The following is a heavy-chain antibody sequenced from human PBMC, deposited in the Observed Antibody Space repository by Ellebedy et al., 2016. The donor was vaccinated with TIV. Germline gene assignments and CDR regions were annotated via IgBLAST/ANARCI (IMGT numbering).Heavy chain of an antibody. CDR2: INPDTGAT. J-gene: IGHJ5*02. V-gene: IGHV1-2*02. CDR3: ARASRYSAFIGSDL. D-gene: IGHD5-12*01. Sequence: AASVKVSCKTSGYSFTAFYMHWVRQAPGQGLEWVGWINPDTGATSYAQKFQGRVTLTRDTSLSTAFMELSGLRADDTAFYYCARASRYSAFIGSDLWGQGTLVTVS. CDR1: GYSFTAFY.